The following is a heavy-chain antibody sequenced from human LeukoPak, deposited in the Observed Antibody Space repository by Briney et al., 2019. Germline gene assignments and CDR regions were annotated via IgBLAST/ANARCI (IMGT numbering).Heavy chain of an antibody. V-gene: IGHV3-53*01. CDR3: ARDGYNSHFFDC. CDR1: GFTVSSNY. CDR2: IYSGGHT. D-gene: IGHD5-24*01. J-gene: IGHJ4*02. Sequence: GGSLRLSCTASGFTVSSNYMDWVRQALGKGLDWVSVIYSGGHTYYVDSVKGRFTISRDNSKNTLYLQMNSLRAEDTAVYYCARDGYNSHFFDCWGQGTLVTVSS.